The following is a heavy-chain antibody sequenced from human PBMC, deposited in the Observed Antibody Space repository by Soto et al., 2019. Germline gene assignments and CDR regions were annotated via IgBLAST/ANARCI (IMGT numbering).Heavy chain of an antibody. CDR3: ARHGDRGIAALPDCFDT. CDR1: GYIFTSYW. D-gene: IGHD6-6*01. CDR2: IYPGDSDT. J-gene: IGHJ5*01. Sequence: VESLKISCKGSGYIFTSYWIGWVRQMPGKGLEGMGIIYPGDSDTRYSPSLQGQDTISADKSISTAHLQTSSLKAADTVMYCSARHGDRGIAALPDCFDTWGQGTLVTVSS. V-gene: IGHV5-51*01.